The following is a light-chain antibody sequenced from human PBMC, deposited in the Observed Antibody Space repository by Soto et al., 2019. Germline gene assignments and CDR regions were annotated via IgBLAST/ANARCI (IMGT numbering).Light chain of an antibody. Sequence: EIVMTQSPATLSVSPGERATLSCRASQSISNNLAWYEQKPGQGPRFLIYGASTRVPGIPARFSGSGSGTEFTLTFSCLQSEDFAVYYCQQYYNLPWTFGQGTKVEIK. CDR3: QQYYNLPWT. CDR2: GAS. V-gene: IGKV3D-15*01. J-gene: IGKJ1*01. CDR1: QSISNN.